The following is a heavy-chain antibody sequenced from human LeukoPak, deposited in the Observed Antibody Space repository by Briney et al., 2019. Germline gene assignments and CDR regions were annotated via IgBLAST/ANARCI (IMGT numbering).Heavy chain of an antibody. CDR2: ISGSGSNT. D-gene: IGHD2-15*01. J-gene: IGHJ4*02. V-gene: IGHV3-23*01. CDR3: AKGRGERGSCYNY. Sequence: GGSLRLSCAASGFNFSSYAMSWVRQAPGKGLEWVSGISGSGSNTYYAASVKGRFTISRDNSKNTLYVQMNSLRAEDTAVYYCAKGRGERGSCYNYWGQGTLVTVSS. CDR1: GFNFSSYA.